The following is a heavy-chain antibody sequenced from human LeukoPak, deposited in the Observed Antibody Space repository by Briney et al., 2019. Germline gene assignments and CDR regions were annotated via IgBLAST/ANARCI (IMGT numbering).Heavy chain of an antibody. CDR1: GFTVSSNY. CDR2: IESGGST. D-gene: IGHD1-26*01. CDR3: AKDIVGGWELLSALDY. V-gene: IGHV3-53*01. J-gene: IGHJ4*02. Sequence: PGGSLRLSCAASGFTVSSNYMSWVRQAPGKGLEWVSVIESGGSTYYADSVKGRFTISRDNFKNMLYLQMNSLRAEDTALYYCAKDIVGGWELLSALDYWGRGTLVTVSS.